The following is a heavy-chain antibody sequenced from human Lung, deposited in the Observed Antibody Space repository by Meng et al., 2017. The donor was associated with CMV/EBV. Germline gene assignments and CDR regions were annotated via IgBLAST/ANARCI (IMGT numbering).Heavy chain of an antibody. J-gene: IGHJ6*02. Sequence: SXXGSGYSFAKYWIGWVRQMPGKGLEWMGIIYPGDPDIRYSPSFQGQVTISVDKSISTAYLQWRRLKTSDTAIYYCARRGEDSSLPDYYFYGMDVWGQGTTVXVSS. V-gene: IGHV5-51*01. D-gene: IGHD6-6*01. CDR3: ARRGEDSSLPDYYFYGMDV. CDR1: GYSFAKYW. CDR2: IYPGDPDI.